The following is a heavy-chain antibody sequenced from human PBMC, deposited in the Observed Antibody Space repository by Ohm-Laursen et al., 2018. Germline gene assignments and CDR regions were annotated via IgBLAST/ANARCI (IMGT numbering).Heavy chain of an antibody. CDR1: GFTFSSSW. V-gene: IGHV3-23*01. CDR3: AKDQVVVVPAAIRGDFDY. Sequence: SLRLSCAASGFTFSSSWMHWVRQAPGKGLEWVSAISGSGGSTYYADSVKGRFTISRDNSKNTLYLQMNSLRAEDTAVYYCAKDQVVVVPAAIRGDFDYWGQGTLVTVSS. CDR2: ISGSGGST. D-gene: IGHD2-2*02. J-gene: IGHJ4*02.